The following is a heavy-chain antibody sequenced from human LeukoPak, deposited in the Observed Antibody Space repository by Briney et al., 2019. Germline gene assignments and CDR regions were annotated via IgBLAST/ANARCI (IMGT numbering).Heavy chain of an antibody. Sequence: SETPSLTCAVYGGSFSGYYWSWIRQPPGKGLEWIGEINHSGSTNYNPSLKSRVTISVDTSKNQFSLKLSSVTAADTAVYYCARTTGYCSSTSCYFDPWGQGTLVTVSS. V-gene: IGHV4-34*01. D-gene: IGHD2-2*03. CDR3: ARTTGYCSSTSCYFDP. CDR2: INHSGST. J-gene: IGHJ5*02. CDR1: GGSFSGYY.